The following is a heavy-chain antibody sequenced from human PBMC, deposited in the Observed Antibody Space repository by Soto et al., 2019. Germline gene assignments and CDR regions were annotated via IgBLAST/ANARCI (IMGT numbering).Heavy chain of an antibody. Sequence: SETLSLTCTVSGGSISSGGYYWSWIRQHPGKGLEWIGYIYYSGSTYYNPSLKSRVTMTRDTSISTAYMELSRLRSDDTAVYCCATLAAGEHYWGQGTLVTVSS. D-gene: IGHD1-26*01. CDR3: ATLAAGEHY. CDR2: IYYSGST. CDR1: GGSISSGGYY. V-gene: IGHV4-31*03. J-gene: IGHJ4*02.